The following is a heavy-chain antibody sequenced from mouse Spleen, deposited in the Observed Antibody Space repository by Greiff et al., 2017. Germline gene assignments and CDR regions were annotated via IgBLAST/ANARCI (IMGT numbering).Heavy chain of an antibody. Sequence: VQLQQSGAELVKPGASVKLSCKTSGYTFTSYWIQWVKQRPGQGLGWIGEIFPGTGTTYYNEKFKGKATLTIDTSSSTAYMQLSSLTSEDSAVYFCARFGPRQYFDYWGQGTTLTVSS. J-gene: IGHJ2*01. CDR2: IFPGTGTT. V-gene: IGHV1S132*01. CDR3: ARFGPRQYFDY. CDR1: GYTFTSYW.